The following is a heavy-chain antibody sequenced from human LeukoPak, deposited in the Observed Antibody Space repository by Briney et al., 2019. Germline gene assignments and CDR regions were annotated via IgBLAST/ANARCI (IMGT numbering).Heavy chain of an antibody. Sequence: GGSLRLSCAASGFTFSSYAMSWVRQAPGKGLEWVSTVGGSGTNTFFADSVKGRFTISRDNSKNTLYLQMNSLRAEDTAVYYCARPRSPTPLLFLEWLYPSVDAFDIWGQGTMVTVSS. D-gene: IGHD3-3*01. CDR1: GFTFSSYA. J-gene: IGHJ3*02. V-gene: IGHV3-23*01. CDR2: VGGSGTNT. CDR3: ARPRSPTPLLFLEWLYPSVDAFDI.